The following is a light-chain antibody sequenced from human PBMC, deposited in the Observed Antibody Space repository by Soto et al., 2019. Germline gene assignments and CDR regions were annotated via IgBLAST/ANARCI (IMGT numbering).Light chain of an antibody. CDR2: KAS. CDR3: QHYNSYSEA. Sequence: DIQMTQSPSTLSGSVGDRVTITCRASQTISSWLAWYQQKPGKAPKLLIYKASTLKSGVPSRFSGSGSGTEFTLTICSLQPDDFATYYCQHYNSYSEAFGQGTKVEIK. J-gene: IGKJ1*01. V-gene: IGKV1-5*03. CDR1: QTISSW.